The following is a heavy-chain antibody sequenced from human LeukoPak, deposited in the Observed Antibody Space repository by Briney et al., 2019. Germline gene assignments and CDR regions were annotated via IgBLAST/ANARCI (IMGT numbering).Heavy chain of an antibody. CDR2: ISYDGSNK. CDR1: GFTFSSYT. V-gene: IGHV3-30-3*01. Sequence: GGSLRLSCAASGFTFSSYTIHWVRQAPGKGLEWVAFISYDGSNKYYADSVKGRFTISRDNSKNTLYLQMNSLRAEDTAVYYCAREIPDDSSGYFHDAFDIWGQGTMVTVSS. D-gene: IGHD3-22*01. J-gene: IGHJ3*02. CDR3: AREIPDDSSGYFHDAFDI.